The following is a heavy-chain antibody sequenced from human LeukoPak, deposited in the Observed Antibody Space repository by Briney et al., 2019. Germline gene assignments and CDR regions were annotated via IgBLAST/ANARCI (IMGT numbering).Heavy chain of an antibody. J-gene: IGHJ4*02. CDR1: GFSFSSYS. CDR2: ISSYTIT. Sequence: GGSLRLSCAAGGFSFSSYSMNWVRQAPGKRLEWIAYISSYTITYYADFVKGRFTISRDNAKNSLYLQMNSLRAEDTAVYYCARDPRTSGWYRGMPMSIYYWGQGTLVTVSS. D-gene: IGHD6-19*01. V-gene: IGHV3-48*04. CDR3: ARDPRTSGWYRGMPMSIYY.